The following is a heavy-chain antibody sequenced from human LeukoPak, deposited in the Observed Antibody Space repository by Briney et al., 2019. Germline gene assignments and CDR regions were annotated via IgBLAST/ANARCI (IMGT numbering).Heavy chain of an antibody. Sequence: SETLSLTCAVYGGSFSGYYWSWIRQPPGKGLEWIGEINHSGSTNYNPSLKSRVTISVDTSKNQFSLKLTSVTAADTAVYYCAAMYYDFWSGYSRRFDYWGQGTLVTVSS. CDR1: GGSFSGYY. CDR2: INHSGST. D-gene: IGHD3-3*01. CDR3: AAMYYDFWSGYSRRFDY. J-gene: IGHJ4*02. V-gene: IGHV4-34*01.